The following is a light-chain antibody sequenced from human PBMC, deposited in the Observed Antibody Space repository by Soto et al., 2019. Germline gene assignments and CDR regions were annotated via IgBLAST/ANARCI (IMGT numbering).Light chain of an antibody. CDR3: QQANSFPIT. CDR2: GAS. J-gene: IGKJ5*01. Sequence: DIKLTQSPPSVSASEGDRVTITCRASQDVGKWLAWYQQKPGKAPTLLIHGASSLQSGVPPRYSGSGYGTDFTLTISSLQPEDFATYYCQQANSFPITFGQGTLLE. CDR1: QDVGKW. V-gene: IGKV1-12*01.